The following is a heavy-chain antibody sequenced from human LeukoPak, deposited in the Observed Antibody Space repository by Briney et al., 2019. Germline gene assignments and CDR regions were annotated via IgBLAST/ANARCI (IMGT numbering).Heavy chain of an antibody. D-gene: IGHD6-13*01. CDR3: ARGEQQYYMDV. V-gene: IGHV4-4*07. CDR1: GASISSYS. J-gene: IGHJ6*03. CDR2: IYTSGST. Sequence: SETLSLTCTVSGASISSYSWSWIRQPAGKGLEWIGRIYTSGSTNYNPSVKSRVTMTADTSKNQFSLRLSSVTAADTAVYYCARGEQQYYMDVWGKGTTVTVSS.